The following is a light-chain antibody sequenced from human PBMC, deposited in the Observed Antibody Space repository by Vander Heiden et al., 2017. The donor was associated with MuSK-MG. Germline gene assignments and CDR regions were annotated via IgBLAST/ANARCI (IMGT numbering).Light chain of an antibody. CDR1: SSNIGSNY. Sequence: QSVLTQPPSASGAPGQRVTISCSGSSSNIGSNYVYWYHQLPGTAPKLLSYRSYQRPSGVPDRFSGSKSGTSASLAISGLRSEDEADYYCAAWDDSLSGVVFGGGTKLTVL. CDR3: AAWDDSLSGVV. CDR2: RSY. V-gene: IGLV1-47*01. J-gene: IGLJ2*01.